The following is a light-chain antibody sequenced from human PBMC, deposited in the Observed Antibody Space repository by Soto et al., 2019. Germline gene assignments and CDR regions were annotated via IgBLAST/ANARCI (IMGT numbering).Light chain of an antibody. V-gene: IGLV2-14*01. J-gene: IGLJ2*01. CDR1: SSYVGGYNY. CDR2: DVN. CDR3: SAYTSSSNLHVV. Sequence: QSALTQPASVSGSPGKSITISCTVTSSYVGGYNYVSWYQQHPGKAPKLMIYDVNNRPSGVSNRFSGSKSCNTASLTIYGLQAEDEAEYYGSAYTSSSNLHVVLGGGTKLTVL.